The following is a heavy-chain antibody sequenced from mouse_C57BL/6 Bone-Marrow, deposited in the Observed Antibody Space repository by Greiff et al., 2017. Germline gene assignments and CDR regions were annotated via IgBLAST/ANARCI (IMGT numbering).Heavy chain of an antibody. CDR2: ISGGGGNT. J-gene: IGHJ4*01. CDR3: ARTSYAMDY. Sequence: EVKLVESGGGLVKPGGSLKLSCAASGFTFSSYTMSWVRQTPEKRLEWVATISGGGGNTYYPDSVKGRFTISRDIAKNTLYLQMSSRRSEYTALYYCARTSYAMDYWGQGTSVTVSS. V-gene: IGHV5-9*01. CDR1: GFTFSSYT.